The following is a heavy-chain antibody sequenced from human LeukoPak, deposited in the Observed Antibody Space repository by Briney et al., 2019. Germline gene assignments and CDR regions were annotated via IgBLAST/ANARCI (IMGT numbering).Heavy chain of an antibody. CDR1: GFTFSSYW. CDR2: IKQDGSEK. CDR3: AKDGSWGDYYFYFYMDV. V-gene: IGHV3-7*03. D-gene: IGHD3-16*01. J-gene: IGHJ6*03. Sequence: GGSLRLSCAASGFTFSSYWMSWLRQAPGRGLEWVANIKQDGSEKYYVDSVKGRFTISRDNAKNSLYLQMNSLRAEDTAVYYCAKDGSWGDYYFYFYMDVWGKGTTVTVPS.